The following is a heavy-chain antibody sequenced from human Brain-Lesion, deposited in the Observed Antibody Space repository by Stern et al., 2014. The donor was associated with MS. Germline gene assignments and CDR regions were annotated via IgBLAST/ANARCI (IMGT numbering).Heavy chain of an antibody. J-gene: IGHJ3*02. CDR1: GGSIGSGGHS. Sequence: VQLVESGSGLVKPSQTLSLPCVVSGGSIGSGGHSWSWIRQPPGQGLEWVGYIYHSGTPFYNPSLESRVTISIDRSKNQFSLKLISVTAADAAVYYCARTSVVTPSDDVFDIWGQGTMVTVSS. CDR3: ARTSVVTPSDDVFDI. CDR2: IYHSGTP. D-gene: IGHD4-23*01. V-gene: IGHV4-30-2*01.